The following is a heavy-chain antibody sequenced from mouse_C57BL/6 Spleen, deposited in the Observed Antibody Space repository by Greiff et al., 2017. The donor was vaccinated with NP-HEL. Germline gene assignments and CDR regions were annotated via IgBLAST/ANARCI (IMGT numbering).Heavy chain of an antibody. Sequence: EVQLQQSGPELVKPGASVKISCKASGYTFTDYHMNWVKQSHGKSLEWIGDINPNNGGTSYNQKFKGKATLTVDKSSSTAYMELRSLTSEDSAVYYCARRSNGAMDYWGQGTSVTVSS. D-gene: IGHD2-5*01. V-gene: IGHV1-26*01. CDR3: ARRSNGAMDY. CDR1: GYTFTDYH. J-gene: IGHJ4*01. CDR2: INPNNGGT.